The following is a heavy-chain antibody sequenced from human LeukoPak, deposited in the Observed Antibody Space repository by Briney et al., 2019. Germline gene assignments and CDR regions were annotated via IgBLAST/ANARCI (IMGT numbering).Heavy chain of an antibody. CDR3: ARVLRDYNSRAYDAFDI. Sequence: GRSLRLSCAASGFTISTYGMHWVRQAPGKGLEWVALISYDGSDKYYADSVKGRFTISRDNSKNTLYLQMNSLRAEDTAVYYCARVLRDYNSRAYDAFDIWGQGTMVTVSS. V-gene: IGHV3-30*03. CDR1: GFTISTYG. D-gene: IGHD3-22*01. CDR2: ISYDGSDK. J-gene: IGHJ3*02.